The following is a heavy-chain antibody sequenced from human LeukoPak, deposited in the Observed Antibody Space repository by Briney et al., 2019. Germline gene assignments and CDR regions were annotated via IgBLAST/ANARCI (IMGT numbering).Heavy chain of an antibody. D-gene: IGHD3-22*01. CDR2: IYYSGST. Sequence: SETLSLTCTVSGGSISSHCWSWIRQPPGKGLEWIGYIYYSGSTNYNPSLKSRVTISVDTSKNQFSLKLSSVTAADTAVYYCARDAPRYYDSSGYYGDGAFDIWGQGTMVTVSS. J-gene: IGHJ3*02. CDR1: GGSISSHC. CDR3: ARDAPRYYDSSGYYGDGAFDI. V-gene: IGHV4-59*11.